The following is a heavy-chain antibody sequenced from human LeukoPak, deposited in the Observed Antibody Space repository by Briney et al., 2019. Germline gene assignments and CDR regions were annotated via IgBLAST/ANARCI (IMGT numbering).Heavy chain of an antibody. J-gene: IGHJ4*02. Sequence: ASVKVSCKASGYTFTSYDINWVRQATGQGLEWMGWMNPNSGNTGYAQKFQGRVTVTRNTSISTAYMELSSLRSEDTAVYYCARTVLRYFDWLPTGYFDFWGQGTLVTVSS. D-gene: IGHD3-9*01. CDR3: ARTVLRYFDWLPTGYFDF. CDR2: MNPNSGNT. V-gene: IGHV1-8*01. CDR1: GYTFTSYD.